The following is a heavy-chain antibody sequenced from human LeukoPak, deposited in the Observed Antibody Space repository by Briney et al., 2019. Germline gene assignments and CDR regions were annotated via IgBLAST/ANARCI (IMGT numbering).Heavy chain of an antibody. V-gene: IGHV4-34*01. CDR3: ARVRKQWLVLTYYVDY. CDR1: GGSFSGYY. J-gene: IGHJ4*02. Sequence: SETLSLTCAVYGGSFSGYYWSWIRQPPGKGLEWIGEINHSGSTNYNPSLKSRVTISVDTSKNQFSLKLGSVTAADTAVYYCARVRKQWLVLTYYVDYWGQGTLVTVSS. CDR2: INHSGST. D-gene: IGHD6-19*01.